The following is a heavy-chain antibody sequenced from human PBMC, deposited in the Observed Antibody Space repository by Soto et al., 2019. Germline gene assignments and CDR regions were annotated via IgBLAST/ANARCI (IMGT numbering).Heavy chain of an antibody. CDR3: AIQTGGYCSSTSCYAPYYYYGMDV. J-gene: IGHJ6*02. V-gene: IGHV1-46*03. D-gene: IGHD2-2*01. CDR1: GYTSTSYY. CDR2: INPSGGST. Sequence: ASVKVSCKASGYTSTSYYMHWVRQAPGQGLEWMGIINPSGGSTSYAQKFQGRVTMTRDTSTSTVYMELSSLRSEDTAVYYCAIQTGGYCSSTSCYAPYYYYGMDVWGQGTTVTVSS.